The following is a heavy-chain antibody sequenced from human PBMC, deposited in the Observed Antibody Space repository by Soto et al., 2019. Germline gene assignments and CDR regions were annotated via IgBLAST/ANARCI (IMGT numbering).Heavy chain of an antibody. CDR2: IIPIFGTA. CDR1: GGTFSSYA. J-gene: IGHJ6*02. CDR3: ARSAQEDDFWSGTALYYCYGMDV. V-gene: IGHV1-69*01. D-gene: IGHD3-3*01. Sequence: QVQLVQSGAEVKKPGSSVKVSCKASGGTFSSYAISWVRQAPGQGLEWMGGIIPIFGTANYAQKFQGRVTITADESTSTAYMELSSLRSEDTAVYYCARSAQEDDFWSGTALYYCYGMDVWGQGTTVTVSS.